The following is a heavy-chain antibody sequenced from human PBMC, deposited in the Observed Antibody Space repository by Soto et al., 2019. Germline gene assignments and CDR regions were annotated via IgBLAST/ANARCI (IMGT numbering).Heavy chain of an antibody. J-gene: IGHJ4*02. CDR3: AKDREDIVVVVAATGFDY. Sequence: EVQLLESGGGLVQPGGSLRLSCAASGFTFSSYAMSWVRQAPGKGLEWVSAISGSGGSTYYADSVKGRFTISRDNSKNTLYLEMNSLRAEDTAVYYCAKDREDIVVVVAATGFDYWGQGTLVTVSS. CDR2: ISGSGGST. CDR1: GFTFSSYA. V-gene: IGHV3-23*01. D-gene: IGHD2-15*01.